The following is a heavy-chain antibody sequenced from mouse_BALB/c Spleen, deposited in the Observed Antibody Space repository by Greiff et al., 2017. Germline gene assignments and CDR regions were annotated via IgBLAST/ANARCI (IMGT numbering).Heavy chain of an antibody. Sequence: VQRVESGPGLVAPSQSLSITCTVSGFSLTSYGVHWVRQPPGKGLEWLGVIWAGGSTNYNSALMSRLSISKDNSKSQVFLKMNSLQTDDTAMYYCARSDYYGSSYEFAYWGQGTLVTVSA. CDR2: IWAGGST. V-gene: IGHV2-9*02. CDR3: ARSDYYGSSYEFAY. J-gene: IGHJ3*01. CDR1: GFSLTSYG. D-gene: IGHD1-1*01.